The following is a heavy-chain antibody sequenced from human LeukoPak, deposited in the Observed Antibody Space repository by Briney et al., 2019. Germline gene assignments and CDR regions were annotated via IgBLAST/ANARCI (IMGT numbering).Heavy chain of an antibody. J-gene: IGHJ4*02. CDR1: GFTFSSYW. CDR3: ARDWDIVVVPAATGLGY. V-gene: IGHV3-7*01. CDR2: IKQDGSEK. D-gene: IGHD2-2*01. Sequence: GGSLRLSCAASGFTFSSYWMSWVRQAPGKGLEWVANIKQDGSEKYYVDSVKGRFTISRDNAKNSLYLQMNSLRAEDTAVYYCARDWDIVVVPAATGLGYWGQGTLVTVSS.